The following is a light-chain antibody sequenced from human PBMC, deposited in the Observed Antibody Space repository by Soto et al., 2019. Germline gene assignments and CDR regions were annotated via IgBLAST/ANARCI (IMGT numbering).Light chain of an antibody. Sequence: DVQMTQSPSSLSASVVDRVTITFVASQGIRNDLGWYQQKPGKAPKLLIYDVSSLQSGVPSRFSGSGSGTEFPLTISSLQPDDFATYYCQQYNSYSWTFGQGTKVDI. CDR2: DVS. CDR1: QGIRND. CDR3: QQYNSYSWT. V-gene: IGKV1-17*01. J-gene: IGKJ1*01.